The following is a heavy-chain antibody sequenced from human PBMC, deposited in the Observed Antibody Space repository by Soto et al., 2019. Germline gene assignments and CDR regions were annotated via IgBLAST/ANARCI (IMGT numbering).Heavy chain of an antibody. J-gene: IGHJ3*02. Sequence: SETLSLTCTVSGGSISSYYWSWIRQPPGKGLEWIGYIYYSGSTNYNPSLKGRVTISVDTSKNQFSLKLSSVAAADTAVYYCAREADYGDYGDAFDIWGQGTMVTVS. CDR1: GGSISSYY. CDR2: IYYSGST. V-gene: IGHV4-59*01. D-gene: IGHD4-17*01. CDR3: AREADYGDYGDAFDI.